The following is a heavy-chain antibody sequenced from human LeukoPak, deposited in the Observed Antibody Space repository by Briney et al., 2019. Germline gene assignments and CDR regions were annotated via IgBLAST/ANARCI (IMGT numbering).Heavy chain of an antibody. Sequence: PGGSLRLSRAASGFTVRTNYMSWVRQAPGKGLEWVSVIYSGGSTYYADSVKGRFTISRDNSKNTLSLQMNSLRAEDTAVYYCAKHLGEGYCSGGSCFSGFNYWGQGTLVTVSS. CDR1: GFTVRTNY. CDR2: IYSGGST. CDR3: AKHLGEGYCSGGSCFSGFNY. D-gene: IGHD2-15*01. J-gene: IGHJ4*02. V-gene: IGHV3-53*01.